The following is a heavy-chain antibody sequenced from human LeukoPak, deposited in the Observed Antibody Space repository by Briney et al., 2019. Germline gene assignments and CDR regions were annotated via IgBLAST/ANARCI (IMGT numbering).Heavy chain of an antibody. CDR1: GFTFSTYW. J-gene: IGHJ4*02. Sequence: GGSLRLSCAASGFTFSTYWMHWVRQAPGKGLVWVSRINSDGSSTDYADSVKGRFTISRDNAKNTLYLQMNSLRTEDTAIYYCGRVVTTSEDWGQGILVTVST. V-gene: IGHV3-74*01. CDR3: GRVVTTSED. CDR2: INSDGSST. D-gene: IGHD1-14*01.